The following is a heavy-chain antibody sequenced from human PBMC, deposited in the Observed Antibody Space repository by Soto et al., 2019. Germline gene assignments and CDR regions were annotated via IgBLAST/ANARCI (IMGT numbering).Heavy chain of an antibody. CDR2: IYSSGST. J-gene: IGHJ6*02. D-gene: IGHD2-2*02. Sequence: QVQLQESGPGLVKPSETLSLTCTVSGGSVSSDTHYWSWIRQPPGKRLEWIGFIYSSGSTNNNPSLKSRVTMSVDTSKNQFSLKLRSVIVADTAVYHCARFVRSCSGTTCYTRADVWGQGTTVTVSS. V-gene: IGHV4-61*01. CDR1: GGSVSSDTHY. CDR3: ARFVRSCSGTTCYTRADV.